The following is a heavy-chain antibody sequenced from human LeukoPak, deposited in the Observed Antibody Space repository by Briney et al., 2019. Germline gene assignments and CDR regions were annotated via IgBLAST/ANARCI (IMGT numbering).Heavy chain of an antibody. CDR2: INSNGSNT. Sequence: GGSLRLSRASSVFSFSSYWMHAVRQVPGKGLVWVSGINSNGSNTNYADSVRGRFTIPRNNAKNKLDLQMNVLRARDTPVYYFRELGITMFGGVWGKGTTVTISS. CDR1: VFSFSSYW. J-gene: IGHJ6*04. V-gene: IGHV3-74*01. CDR3: RELGITMFGGV. D-gene: IGHD3-10*02.